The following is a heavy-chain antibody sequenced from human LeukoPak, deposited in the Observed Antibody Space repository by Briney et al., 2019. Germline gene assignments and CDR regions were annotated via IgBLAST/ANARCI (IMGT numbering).Heavy chain of an antibody. D-gene: IGHD5-12*01. CDR1: GGSISSYY. V-gene: IGHV4-34*01. Sequence: SETLSLTCTVSGGSISSYYWSWIRQPPGKGLEWIGEINHSGSTNYNPSLKSRVTISVDTSKNQFSLKLSSVTAADTAVYYCARARRGYSGYDSRYGMDVWGQGTTVTVSS. CDR3: ARARRGYSGYDSRYGMDV. J-gene: IGHJ6*02. CDR2: INHSGST.